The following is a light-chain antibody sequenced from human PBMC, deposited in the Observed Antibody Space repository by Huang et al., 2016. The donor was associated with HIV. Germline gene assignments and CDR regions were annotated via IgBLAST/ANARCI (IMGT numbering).Light chain of an antibody. CDR3: QQYDNLPLT. CDR2: DAS. J-gene: IGKJ4*01. V-gene: IGKV1-33*01. Sequence: DIQMTQSPSSLSASVGDRVTITCQASQDINNYLNWYQQKPGKAPKLLIYDASNLETGVPSRFSGSGSGTDFTFTISSLPPEDIATYYCQQYDNLPLTFGGGTKVEIK. CDR1: QDINNY.